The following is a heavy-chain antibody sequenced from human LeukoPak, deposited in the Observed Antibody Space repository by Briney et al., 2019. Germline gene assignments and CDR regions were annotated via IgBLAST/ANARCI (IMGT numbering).Heavy chain of an antibody. CDR1: GYTFTGYY. CDR2: ISAYNGNT. J-gene: IGHJ4*02. Sequence: GASVKVSCKASGYTFTGYYMHWVRQAPGQGLEWMGWISAYNGNTNYAQKLQGRVTMTTDTSTSTAYMELRSLRSDDTAVYYCASSIAAAESWGQGTLVTVSS. CDR3: ASSIAAAES. D-gene: IGHD6-13*01. V-gene: IGHV1-18*04.